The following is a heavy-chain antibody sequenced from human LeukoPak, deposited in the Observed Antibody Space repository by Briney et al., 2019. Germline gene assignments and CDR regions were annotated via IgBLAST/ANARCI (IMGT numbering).Heavy chain of an antibody. J-gene: IGHJ4*02. CDR2: IANGGGST. CDR3: AKSHSVEQRGYFDY. CDR1: RFTFSTYA. D-gene: IGHD1/OR15-1a*01. Sequence: GGSLRLSCAASRFTFSTYAMSWVRQAPGKGLEWISTIANGGGSTYYADSVKGRFTIFRDNSKNTLYLQMNSPRAEDTAVYYCAKSHSVEQRGYFDYWGQGTLVTVSS. V-gene: IGHV3-23*01.